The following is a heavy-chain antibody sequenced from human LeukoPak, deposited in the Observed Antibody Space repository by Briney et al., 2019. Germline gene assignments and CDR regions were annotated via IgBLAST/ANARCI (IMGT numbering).Heavy chain of an antibody. CDR2: IEPSDSYT. V-gene: IGHV5-10-1*01. CDR1: GYSFTSYW. Sequence: GESLKISCKGSGYSFTSYWISWVRQMPGKGLEWMGRIEPSDSYTNYIPSFQGHVTISADKSISTAYLQWSSLKASDTAMYYCAAGRGADFDYWGQGTLVTVSS. CDR3: AAGRGADFDY. J-gene: IGHJ4*02.